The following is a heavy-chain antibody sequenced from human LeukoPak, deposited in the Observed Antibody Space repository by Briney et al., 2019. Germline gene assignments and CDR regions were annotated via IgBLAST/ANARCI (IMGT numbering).Heavy chain of an antibody. V-gene: IGHV3-23*01. Sequence: GGTLRLSCAASRFTFSSYGMSWVRQAPRKGLEWVSGISSSGGSTYYADSVKGRFTISRDNSRNTLYLQMNSLRAEDTAVYYCARHLLWFGELSGGFDYWGQGTLVTVSS. CDR1: RFTFSSYG. CDR2: ISSSGGST. CDR3: ARHLLWFGELSGGFDY. D-gene: IGHD3-10*01. J-gene: IGHJ4*02.